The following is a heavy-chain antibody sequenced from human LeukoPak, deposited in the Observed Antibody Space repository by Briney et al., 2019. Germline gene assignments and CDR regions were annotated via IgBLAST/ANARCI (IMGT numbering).Heavy chain of an antibody. D-gene: IGHD2-21*02. CDR2: ISSSSSYI. V-gene: IGHV3-21*01. Sequence: GGSLRLSCAASGFTLSIYNMNWVRQAPGKGLEWVSSISSSSSYIYYADSLKGRFTISRDNAKNSLYLQTNSLRAEDTAVYYCARVYCGGGCYSGYYGMDVWGQGTTVTVSS. J-gene: IGHJ6*02. CDR3: ARVYCGGGCYSGYYGMDV. CDR1: GFTLSIYN.